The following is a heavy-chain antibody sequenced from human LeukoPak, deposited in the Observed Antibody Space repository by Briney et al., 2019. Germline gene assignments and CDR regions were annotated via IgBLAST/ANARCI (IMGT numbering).Heavy chain of an antibody. CDR3: ASGGYSYGYRFDY. D-gene: IGHD5-18*01. CDR2: INSDGSST. Sequence: GGSLRLSCAASGFTFSSYWMHWVRQAPGKGLVWVSRINSDGSSTSYADSVKGRFTISRDNAKNTLYLQMNSLRAEDTAVYYCASGGYSYGYRFDYWGQGTLVTVSS. J-gene: IGHJ4*02. CDR1: GFTFSSYW. V-gene: IGHV3-74*01.